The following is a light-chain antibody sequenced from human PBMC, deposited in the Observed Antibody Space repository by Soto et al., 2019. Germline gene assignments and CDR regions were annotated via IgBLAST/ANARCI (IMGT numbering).Light chain of an antibody. CDR2: DAS. V-gene: IGKV3-11*01. J-gene: IGKJ4*01. Sequence: IVLTQSPATLSLSPGERATLSCRAGQSISTYLAWYQQKSGQAPRLLIYDASNRATGTPARFSGSGSGTDFTLTISSLEPEDSAFYYCQQRYVWLTFGGGTKVELK. CDR1: QSISTY. CDR3: QQRYVWLT.